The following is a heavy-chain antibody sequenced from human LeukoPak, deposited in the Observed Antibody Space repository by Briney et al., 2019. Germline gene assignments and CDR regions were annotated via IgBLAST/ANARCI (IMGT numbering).Heavy chain of an antibody. J-gene: IGHJ4*02. CDR3: TRDFKYSSDY. CDR2: IKSDGRST. Sequence: GGSLRLSCAASGFTFSNYWMHWVRQAPGKGLVWVSLIKSDGRSTSYADSVKGRFTISRDNAKNTVYLQMNSLRVEDTAVYYCTRDFKYSSDYWGQGTLVTVSS. D-gene: IGHD6-6*01. CDR1: GFTFSNYW. V-gene: IGHV3-74*01.